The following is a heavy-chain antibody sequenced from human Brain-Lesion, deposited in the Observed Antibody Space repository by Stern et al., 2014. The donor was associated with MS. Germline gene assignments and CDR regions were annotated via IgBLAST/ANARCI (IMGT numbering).Heavy chain of an antibody. J-gene: IGHJ4*02. Sequence: SGPVLVKPTETLTLTCSVSGFSLSNAAMGVSWIRQPPGKALECLAHIFSTGETAYSTSLKSRLPISKDTSRSQVVLTMTNMDTVDTATYYCARMREYCSGGICFAGYYDSWGQGTLVTVSS. D-gene: IGHD2-15*01. V-gene: IGHV2-26*01. CDR2: IFSTGET. CDR1: GFSLSNAAMG. CDR3: ARMREYCSGGICFAGYYDS.